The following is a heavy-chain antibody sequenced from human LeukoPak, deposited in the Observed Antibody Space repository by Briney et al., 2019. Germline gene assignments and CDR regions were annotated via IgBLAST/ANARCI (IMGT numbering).Heavy chain of an antibody. CDR1: GYTFTNYY. V-gene: IGHV1-2*02. Sequence: ASVKVSCKASGYTFTNYYIHWVRQAPGQGLEWMAWINPTSGDRKSAQKFQGRVTMTWDTSIGTAYMELSRLRFDDTAVYYCARGKVLLWFGELFDSFGTYYYYGMDVWGQGTTVTVSS. J-gene: IGHJ6*02. CDR2: INPTSGDR. D-gene: IGHD3-10*01. CDR3: ARGKVLLWFGELFDSFGTYYYYGMDV.